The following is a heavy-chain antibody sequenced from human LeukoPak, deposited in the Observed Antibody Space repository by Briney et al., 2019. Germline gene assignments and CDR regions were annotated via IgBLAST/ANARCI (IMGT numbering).Heavy chain of an antibody. Sequence: PGGSLRLSCAASGFTFSSYGMHWVRQAPGKGLEWVAFIRYDGSNKYYADSVKGRFTISRDNSKNTLYLQMNSLRAEDTAVYYCATDRSLRDTAMVDYWGQGTLVTVSS. D-gene: IGHD5-18*01. J-gene: IGHJ4*02. CDR1: GFTFSSYG. CDR3: ATDRSLRDTAMVDY. V-gene: IGHV3-30*02. CDR2: IRYDGSNK.